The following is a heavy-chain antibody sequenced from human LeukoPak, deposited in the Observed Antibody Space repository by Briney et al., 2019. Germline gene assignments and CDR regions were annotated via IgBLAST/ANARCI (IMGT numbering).Heavy chain of an antibody. D-gene: IGHD4-17*01. CDR1: AFTFSSYA. CDR2: ISYDGSNK. Sequence: PAGSLRLSCAASAFTFSSYAMHWVRQPPGKGLEWVAVISYDGSNKYYADSVKGRFTISRDNSKNTLYLQMNSLRAEDTAVYYCARGSKSYGDYIRSRIHYFDYWGQGTLVTVSS. CDR3: ARGSKSYGDYIRSRIHYFDY. J-gene: IGHJ4*02. V-gene: IGHV3-30*04.